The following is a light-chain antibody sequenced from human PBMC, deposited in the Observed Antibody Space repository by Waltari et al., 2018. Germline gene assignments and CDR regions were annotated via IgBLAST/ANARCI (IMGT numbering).Light chain of an antibody. CDR1: SSAVGGYNY. J-gene: IGLJ2*01. Sequence: QSALTQPRSVSGSPGQSVTISCTGTSSAVGGYNYVSWYQQHPGKAPTLMIYDVTTRPSGVPDRFSGSKSGNTASLTISGLQAEDEADYYCCSYAGSYTFGVFGGGTKLTVL. V-gene: IGLV2-11*01. CDR3: CSYAGSYTFGV. CDR2: DVT.